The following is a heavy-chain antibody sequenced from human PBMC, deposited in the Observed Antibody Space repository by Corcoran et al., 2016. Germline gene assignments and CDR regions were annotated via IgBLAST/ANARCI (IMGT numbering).Heavy chain of an antibody. V-gene: IGHV1-69*06. Sequence: QVQLVQSGAEVKKPWSSVKVSCTASGGTFSSYAISWVRQAPGQGLEWMGGIIPIFGTANYAQKVQGRVTITADKSTSTASMELGSLCSEDTACDDCARGIVPGSCWGTSGGGYYGMDVWGQGTTVTVSS. CDR1: GGTFSSYA. D-gene: IGHD3-10*01. CDR2: IIPIFGTA. J-gene: IGHJ6*02. CDR3: ARGIVPGSCWGTSGGGYYGMDV.